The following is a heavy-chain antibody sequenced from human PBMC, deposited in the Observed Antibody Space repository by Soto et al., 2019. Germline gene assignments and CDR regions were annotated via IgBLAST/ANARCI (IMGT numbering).Heavy chain of an antibody. J-gene: IGHJ5*02. CDR2: MNPNSDNT. V-gene: IGHV1-8*01. Sequence: QVQLVQSGAEVKKPGASVKVSCKASGYTFTSYDINWVRQATGQGLEWMGWMNPNSDNTGYAQKFQGRVTMTRNTSIGTAYMELSSLRSDDTAVYYCARGQGRAVAGINWFDPWGQGTLVTVSS. CDR1: GYTFTSYD. D-gene: IGHD6-19*01. CDR3: ARGQGRAVAGINWFDP.